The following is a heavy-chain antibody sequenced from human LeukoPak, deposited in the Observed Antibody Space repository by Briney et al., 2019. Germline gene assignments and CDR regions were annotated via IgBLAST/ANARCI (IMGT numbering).Heavy chain of an antibody. J-gene: IGHJ6*02. V-gene: IGHV1-46*01. CDR1: GYTFTSYY. Sequence: ASVKVSCKASGYTFTSYYMHWVRHAPGQGLEWMGIINPSGGSTSYAQKFQGRVTMTRDTSTSTVYMELSSLRSEDTAVYYCARDPVGATLYYYYGMDVWGQGTTVTVSS. D-gene: IGHD1-26*01. CDR3: ARDPVGATLYYYYGMDV. CDR2: INPSGGST.